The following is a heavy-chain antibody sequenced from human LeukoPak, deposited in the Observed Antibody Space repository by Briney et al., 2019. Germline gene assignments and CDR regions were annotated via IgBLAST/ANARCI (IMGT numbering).Heavy chain of an antibody. CDR3: ARDVWFGELYHWFDP. V-gene: IGHV4-38-2*02. CDR2: IYHSGST. Sequence: SETLPLTCTVSGYSISSGYYCGWMRQPPGKGLVWSGGIYHSGSTYYNPSLKSRVTISVDTSRNQFSLTLSSVTAADTAVYYCARDVWFGELYHWFDPWGQGTLVTVSS. D-gene: IGHD3-10*01. CDR1: GYSISSGYY. J-gene: IGHJ5*02.